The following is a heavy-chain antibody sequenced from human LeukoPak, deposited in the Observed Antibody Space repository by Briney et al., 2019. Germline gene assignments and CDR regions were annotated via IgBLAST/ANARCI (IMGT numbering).Heavy chain of an antibody. Sequence: GGSLRLSCAASGFTFSSYAMSWLRHATGKGLEWVSAIIGSGCSTYYEDSVKGRFAIYRDNSKNKLYMQRNSLRAEDTDVYYCAKGRSSSWSRSNYWGQGTLVTVSS. CDR2: IIGSGCST. V-gene: IGHV3-23*01. D-gene: IGHD6-13*01. J-gene: IGHJ4*02. CDR3: AKGRSSSWSRSNY. CDR1: GFTFSSYA.